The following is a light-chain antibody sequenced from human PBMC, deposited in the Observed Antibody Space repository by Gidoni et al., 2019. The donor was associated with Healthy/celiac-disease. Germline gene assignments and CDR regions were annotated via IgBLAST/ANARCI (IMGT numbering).Light chain of an antibody. CDR2: AAS. CDR3: QQSYSTPPVT. J-gene: IGKJ4*01. Sequence: ESQRTQAPSSLSASVGDRVTITCRASQSISSYLNWYQQQPAKAPKILIDAASSLQRGVPSRFSGSGSGTAFTLTTSSLQPADFATSYCQQSYSTPPVTFGGXTKVEIK. CDR1: QSISSY. V-gene: IGKV1-39*01.